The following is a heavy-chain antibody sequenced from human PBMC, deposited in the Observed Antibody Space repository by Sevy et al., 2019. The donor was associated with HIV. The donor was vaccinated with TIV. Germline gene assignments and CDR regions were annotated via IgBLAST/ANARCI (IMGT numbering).Heavy chain of an antibody. J-gene: IGHJ6*02. CDR1: GFTFSSYA. CDR2: ISGSGGST. D-gene: IGHD6-13*01. Sequence: GGSLRLSCAASGFTFSSYAMSWVRQAPGKGLEWVSAISGSGGSTYYADSVKGRFTISRDNSKNTLYLQMNSLRAEDTAVYYCVNLAGYSSSPDGMDVWGQGTTVTVSS. CDR3: VNLAGYSSSPDGMDV. V-gene: IGHV3-23*01.